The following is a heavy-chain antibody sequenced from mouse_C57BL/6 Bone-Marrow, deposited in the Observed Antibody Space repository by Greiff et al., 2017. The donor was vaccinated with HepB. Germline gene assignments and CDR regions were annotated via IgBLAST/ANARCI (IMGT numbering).Heavy chain of an antibody. Sequence: QVQLQQSGAELARPGASVKLSCKASGYTFTSYGISWVKQRTGQGLEWIGEIYPRSGNTYYNEKFKGKATLTADKSSSTAYMELRSLTSEDSAVYFCARGGQLRPSYYYAMDYWGQGTSVTVSS. J-gene: IGHJ4*01. D-gene: IGHD3-2*02. V-gene: IGHV1-81*01. CDR1: GYTFTSYG. CDR3: ARGGQLRPSYYYAMDY. CDR2: IYPRSGNT.